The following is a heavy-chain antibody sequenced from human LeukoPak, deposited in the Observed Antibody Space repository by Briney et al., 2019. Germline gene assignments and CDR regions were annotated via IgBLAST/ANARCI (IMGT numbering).Heavy chain of an antibody. CDR3: ARGRRGQWPNNWFDP. CDR1: GYTFTSYD. V-gene: IGHV1-8*01. Sequence: ASVKVSCKASGYTFTSYDINWVRQATGQGLEWMGWMNPNSGNTGYAQKFQGRVTMTRNTSISTAYMELSSLRSEDTAVYYCARGRRGQWPNNWFDPWGQGTLVTVSP. CDR2: MNPNSGNT. D-gene: IGHD6-19*01. J-gene: IGHJ5*02.